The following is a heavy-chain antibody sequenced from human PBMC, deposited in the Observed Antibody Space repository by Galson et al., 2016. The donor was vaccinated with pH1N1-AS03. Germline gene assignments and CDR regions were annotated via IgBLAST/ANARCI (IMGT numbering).Heavy chain of an antibody. V-gene: IGHV2-70*04. Sequence: PALVKPTQTLTLTCTFSGLSFNTSGVRVGWIRQPPGKALEWLARIDWDDDKFFRPSPRTRLSLSKDTSKNQVVLTMTNLDPVDTAKYYCAVSQIAATYYSDYWGQGTLVTVSS. J-gene: IGHJ4*02. CDR3: AVSQIAATYYSDY. D-gene: IGHD6-13*01. CDR2: IDWDDDK. CDR1: GLSFNTSGVR.